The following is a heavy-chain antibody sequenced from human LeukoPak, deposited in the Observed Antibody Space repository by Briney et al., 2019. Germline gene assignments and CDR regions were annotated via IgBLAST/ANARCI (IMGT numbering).Heavy chain of an antibody. CDR1: GGSINNYY. V-gene: IGHV4-59*01. CDR2: VHSTGST. J-gene: IGHJ6*02. Sequence: PSETLSLTCTVSGGSINNYYWSWIRQPPGKGLEWIGYVHSTGSTSYNPSLKSRVTISVDTSKNQFSLKLSSVTAADTAVYFCARRSGSYSYYGVDVWGQGTTVIVSS. CDR3: ARRSGSYSYYGVDV. D-gene: IGHD1-26*01.